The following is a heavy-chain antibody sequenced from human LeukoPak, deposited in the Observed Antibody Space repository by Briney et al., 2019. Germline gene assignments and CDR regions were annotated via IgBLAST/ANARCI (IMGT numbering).Heavy chain of an antibody. D-gene: IGHD2-21*01. CDR3: ATLEIGDYYFDY. J-gene: IGHJ4*02. CDR1: GGSISSRPYY. CDR2: ISYSGSI. V-gene: IGHV4-39*01. Sequence: PSETLSLTCTVSGGSISSRPYYWGWVRQPPRKGLEWIGSISYSGSIHYNPSLKSRVTISVDTSKNHSSLRLSSVTAADTAVYYCATLEIGDYYFDYWGQGTLVTVSS.